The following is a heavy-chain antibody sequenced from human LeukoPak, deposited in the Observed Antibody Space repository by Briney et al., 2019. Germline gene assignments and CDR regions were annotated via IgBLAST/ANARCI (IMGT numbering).Heavy chain of an antibody. Sequence: GGSLRLSCAASGFTFSDYYMSWIRQAPGKGLEWVSYISTSVGNRYYADSVQGRFTISRNNTKNSLYLQMNSLTAEDTAAYYCVRRTPSYYFDFWGQGALVTVSS. CDR3: VRRTPSYYFDF. V-gene: IGHV3-11*04. CDR1: GFTFSDYY. CDR2: ISTSVGNR. D-gene: IGHD4-23*01. J-gene: IGHJ4*02.